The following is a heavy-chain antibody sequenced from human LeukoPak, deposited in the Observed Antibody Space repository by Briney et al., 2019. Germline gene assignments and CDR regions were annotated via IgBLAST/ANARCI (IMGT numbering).Heavy chain of an antibody. V-gene: IGHV4-31*03. CDR3: ARDSSGYSQTFDY. Sequence: PSETLSLTCTVSGGSITRSWWSWVRQPPGKGLEWIGYFYYSGSTYYNPSLKSRVTISVDTSKNQFSLKLSSVTAADTAVYYCARDSSGYSQTFDYWGQGTLVTVSS. CDR2: FYYSGST. D-gene: IGHD3-22*01. CDR1: GGSITRSW. J-gene: IGHJ4*02.